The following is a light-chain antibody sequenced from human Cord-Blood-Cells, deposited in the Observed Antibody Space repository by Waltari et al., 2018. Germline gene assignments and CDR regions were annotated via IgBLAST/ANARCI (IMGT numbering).Light chain of an antibody. V-gene: IGKV1-33*01. CDR3: QQYDNLPYT. J-gene: IGKJ2*01. CDR2: DAS. CDR1: QDISNY. Sequence: DIQMTQSPSSLSASVGDRVTITCQASQDISNYLNWYQQNPGKAPKLLIYDASNLETGVASRFSGSGSGTDFTFTISSLQPEDIATYYCQQYDNLPYTFGQGTKLEIK.